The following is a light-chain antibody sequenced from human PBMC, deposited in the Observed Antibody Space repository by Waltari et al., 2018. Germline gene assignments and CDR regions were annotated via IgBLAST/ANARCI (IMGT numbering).Light chain of an antibody. V-gene: IGLV2-23*01. CDR1: SSDFRNYNL. J-gene: IGLJ3*02. Sequence: QSALTQPASVSGSPGQSITISCTGISSDFRNYNLVSWYQQHPGEAPNVIISEDIKRPSGVSNRFSGSKSGDTASLTLSGLQAEDESDYYCCSYAGVSTWVFGGGTKVTVL. CDR3: CSYAGVSTWV. CDR2: EDI.